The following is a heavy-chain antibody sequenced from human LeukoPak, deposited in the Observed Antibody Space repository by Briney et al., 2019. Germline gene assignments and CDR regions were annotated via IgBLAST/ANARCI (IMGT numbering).Heavy chain of an antibody. D-gene: IGHD3-22*01. V-gene: IGHV3-21*01. CDR2: ISSSSSYI. J-gene: IGHJ3*02. CDR1: GFTFSSYS. CDR3: ARGPGYYYDSSGYPKAFDI. Sequence: PGGSLRLSCAASGFTFSSYSMNWVRRAPGKGLEWVSSISSSSSYIYYADSVKGRFTISRDNAKNSLYLQMNSLRAEDTAVYYCARGPGYYYDSSGYPKAFDIWGQGTMVTVSS.